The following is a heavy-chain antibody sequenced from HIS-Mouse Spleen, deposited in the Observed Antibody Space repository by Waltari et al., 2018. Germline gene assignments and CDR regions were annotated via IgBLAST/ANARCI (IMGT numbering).Heavy chain of an antibody. D-gene: IGHD6-13*01. CDR1: GGPIRSRCYY. CDR2: IYYSGST. J-gene: IGHJ2*01. V-gene: IGHV4-39*07. Sequence: QLQLQESGPGLVKPSETLSLTCTVPGGPIRSRCYYCGWIRPPPGKGLEWIGSIYYSGSTYYNPSLKSRVTISVDTSKNQFSLKLSSVTAADTAVYYCAREIPYSSSWYDWYFDLWGRGTLVTVSS. CDR3: AREIPYSSSWYDWYFDL.